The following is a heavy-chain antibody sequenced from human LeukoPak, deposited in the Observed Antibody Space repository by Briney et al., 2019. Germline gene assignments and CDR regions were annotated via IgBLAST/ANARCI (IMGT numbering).Heavy chain of an antibody. D-gene: IGHD5-18*01. Sequence: PGGSLRLSCAASGFTFGAYTMNWVRQAPGKGLEWVSSISSSSSYIYYADSVKGRFTISRDNAKNSLYLQMNSLRAEDTAVYYCARTPLYSYGFVFGDYWGQGTLVTVSS. CDR2: ISSSSSYI. CDR1: GFTFGAYT. CDR3: ARTPLYSYGFVFGDY. J-gene: IGHJ4*02. V-gene: IGHV3-21*01.